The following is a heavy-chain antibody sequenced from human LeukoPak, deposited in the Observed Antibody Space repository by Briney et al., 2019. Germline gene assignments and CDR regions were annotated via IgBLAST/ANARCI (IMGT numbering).Heavy chain of an antibody. CDR1: GSNFVDYW. CDR2: IFPGDSET. D-gene: IGHD2-2*01. J-gene: IGHJ4*02. V-gene: IGHV5-51*01. CDR3: ARQRSRYCSTTSCYEFDY. Sequence: GESLKISCKDSGSNFVDYWIGWVRQVPGRGLEWMAVIFPGDSETTYNPSFQGQVTISVDTSTNTAYLQWSSLKASDTAIYYCARQRSRYCSTTSCYEFDYWGQGTLVTVSS.